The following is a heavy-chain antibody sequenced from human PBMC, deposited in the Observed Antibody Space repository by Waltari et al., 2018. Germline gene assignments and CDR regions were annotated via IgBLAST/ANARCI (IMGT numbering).Heavy chain of an antibody. CDR2: IYSGGST. Sequence: EVQLLESGGGLVQPGGSLRLSCAASGFTFSSYAMSWVRQAPGKGLEWVSVIYSGGSTYYADSVKGRFTISRDNSKNTLYLQMNSLRAEDTAGYYCARDYGKLGGFDYWGQGTLVTVSS. J-gene: IGHJ4*02. V-gene: IGHV3-23*03. CDR1: GFTFSSYA. CDR3: ARDYGKLGGFDY. D-gene: IGHD3-10*01.